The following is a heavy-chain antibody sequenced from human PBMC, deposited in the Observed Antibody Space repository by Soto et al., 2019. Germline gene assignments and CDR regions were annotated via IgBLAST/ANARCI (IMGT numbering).Heavy chain of an antibody. J-gene: IGHJ4*02. CDR2: INHSGST. CDR3: ARGMLWPPTKLNY. CDR1: GGSFSGYY. V-gene: IGHV4-34*01. Sequence: SETLSLTCAVYGGSFSGYYWSWIRQPPGKGLEWIGEINHSGSTNYNPSLKSRVTISVDTSKNQFSLKLSSVTAADTAVYYCARGMLWPPTKLNYWGQGTLVTVSS. D-gene: IGHD2-2*01.